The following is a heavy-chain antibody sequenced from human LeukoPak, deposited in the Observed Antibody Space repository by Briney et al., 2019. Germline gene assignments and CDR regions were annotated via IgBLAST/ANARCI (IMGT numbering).Heavy chain of an antibody. CDR1: GLTFTSYA. CDR3: ARDLGYCSGGSCSNWFDP. J-gene: IGHJ5*02. Sequence: PGGSLRLSCAASGLTFTSYAMNWVRQAPGKGLEWVSSISSSSYIYYADSVKGRFTISRDNAKNSLYLQMNSLRAEDTAVYYCARDLGYCSGGSCSNWFDPWGQGTLVTVSS. CDR2: ISSSSYI. V-gene: IGHV3-21*01. D-gene: IGHD2-15*01.